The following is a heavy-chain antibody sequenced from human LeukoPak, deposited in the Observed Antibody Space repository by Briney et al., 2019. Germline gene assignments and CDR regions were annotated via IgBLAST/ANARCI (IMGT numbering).Heavy chain of an antibody. V-gene: IGHV3-33*06. CDR3: AKNPRLEGWIYFDS. J-gene: IGHJ4*02. D-gene: IGHD1-1*01. CDR2: IWYDGSNK. Sequence: GGSLRLSCAASGFTFSSYGMHWVRQAPGKGLEWVAVIWYDGSNKYYADSVKGRFTISRGNSKNTLYLQMNSLTAEDTAVYYCAKNPRLEGWIYFDSWGQGILVTVSS. CDR1: GFTFSSYG.